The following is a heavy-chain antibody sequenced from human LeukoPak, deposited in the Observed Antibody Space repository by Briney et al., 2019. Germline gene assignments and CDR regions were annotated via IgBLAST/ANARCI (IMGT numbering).Heavy chain of an antibody. J-gene: IGHJ3*02. Sequence: ASVKVSCKASGYTFTSYYMHWVRQAPGQGLEGMGIINPSGGSTSYAQKFQGRVTMTRDMSTSTVYMELSSLRSEDTAVYYCARDNDHDAFDIWGQGTMVTVSS. D-gene: IGHD1-1*01. V-gene: IGHV1-46*01. CDR2: INPSGGST. CDR1: GYTFTSYY. CDR3: ARDNDHDAFDI.